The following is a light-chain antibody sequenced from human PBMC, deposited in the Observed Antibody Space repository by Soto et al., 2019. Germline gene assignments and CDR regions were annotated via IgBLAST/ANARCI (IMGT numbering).Light chain of an antibody. CDR3: QPYNDWPLT. CDR1: QSVSSSY. CDR2: DTS. J-gene: IGKJ4*01. V-gene: IGKV3-15*01. Sequence: EIEFSQSPGTLSLSPGVRATLSSRASQSVSSSYLAWYQHKPGQTPRLLIYDTSTRATGVPTRFSGSRSGAEFTLTINSLQSEDFAVYYCQPYNDWPLTFGGGTKVDIK.